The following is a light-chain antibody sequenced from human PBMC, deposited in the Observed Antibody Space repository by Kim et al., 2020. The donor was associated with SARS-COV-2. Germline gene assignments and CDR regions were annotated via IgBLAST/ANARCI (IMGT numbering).Light chain of an antibody. CDR1: SSDLGVYDY. J-gene: IGLJ3*02. V-gene: IGLV2-11*01. CDR2: DIS. Sequence: QSALTQPRSVSGSPGQSVTISCTGTSSDLGVYDYVSWYQQHPGKAPKVIIYDISRRPSGVPDRFSGSKSGKTASLTISGLQAEDEADYYCCSYAGSNRLVFGGGTKVTVL. CDR3: CSYAGSNRLV.